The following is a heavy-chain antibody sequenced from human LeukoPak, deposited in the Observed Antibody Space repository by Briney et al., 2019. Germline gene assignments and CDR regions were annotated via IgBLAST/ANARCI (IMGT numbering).Heavy chain of an antibody. D-gene: IGHD3-10*01. V-gene: IGHV3-48*04. Sequence: GGSLRLSCAASGFTFSSYSMNWVRRAPGKGLEWVSYISSSSSAIYYADSVKGRFTISRDNAKNSLYLQMNSLRAEDTAVYYCARDWAGGPHDYWGQGTLVTVSS. CDR3: ARDWAGGPHDY. CDR1: GFTFSSYS. J-gene: IGHJ4*02. CDR2: ISSSSSAI.